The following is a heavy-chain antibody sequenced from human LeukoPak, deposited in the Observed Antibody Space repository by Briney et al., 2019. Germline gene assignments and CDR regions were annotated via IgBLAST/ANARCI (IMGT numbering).Heavy chain of an antibody. Sequence: GGSLRLSCAASGFVFSNYAMGWVRQAPVTGLEWVSAITNTGDIANYADSVKGRFTVSRDNSKNTLYLQVDSLRAEDTAVYFCARRSKSSNIWYFFDYRGQGTLVTVSS. J-gene: IGHJ4*02. CDR2: ITNTGDIA. CDR1: GFVFSNYA. V-gene: IGHV3-23*01. CDR3: ARRSKSSNIWYFFDY. D-gene: IGHD6-13*01.